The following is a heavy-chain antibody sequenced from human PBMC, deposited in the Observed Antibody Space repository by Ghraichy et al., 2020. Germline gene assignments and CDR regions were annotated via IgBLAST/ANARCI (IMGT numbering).Heavy chain of an antibody. J-gene: IGHJ4*02. CDR2: IKVDGTEK. D-gene: IGHD3-16*01. Sequence: GGSLRLSCVASGLTFSSYWMSWVRQGPGKGLEWVANIKVDGTEKNYVDSVKGRFTISRDNAKNSLYLQMNSLRVEDTAVYYCARAKFDVWGSYPLGYWGRGILGTVSP. CDR1: GLTFSSYW. CDR3: ARAKFDVWGSYPLGY. V-gene: IGHV3-7*01.